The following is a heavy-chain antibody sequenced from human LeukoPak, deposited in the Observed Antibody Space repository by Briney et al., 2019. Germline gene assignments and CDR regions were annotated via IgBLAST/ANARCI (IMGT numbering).Heavy chain of an antibody. D-gene: IGHD1-26*01. CDR3: ARGIDSSGTYSGWGFHLRY. CDR1: GFTFDDYA. V-gene: IGHV3-9*01. J-gene: IGHJ4*02. Sequence: PGRSLRLSCAASGFTFDDYAMHWVRQAPGTGLEWVSGIRWDRGTVGYAGSVKGRFTISRDNAKSSVYLQMNSLRAEDTALYYCARGIDSSGTYSGWGFHLRYWGQGTLVTVSS. CDR2: IRWDRGTV.